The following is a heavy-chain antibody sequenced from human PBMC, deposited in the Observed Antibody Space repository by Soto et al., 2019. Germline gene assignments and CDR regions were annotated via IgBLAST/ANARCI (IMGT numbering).Heavy chain of an antibody. V-gene: IGHV1-18*01. CDR1: GYTFTSYG. D-gene: IGHD1-1*01. J-gene: IGHJ4*02. Sequence: ASVKVSCKASGYTFTSYGISWVRQAPGQGLEWMGWIIAYNGNTNYAQKLQGRVTMTTDTSTSTAYMELRSLRSDDTAVYYCARAFRNDPLPGYWGQGTLVTVSS. CDR3: ARAFRNDPLPGY. CDR2: IIAYNGNT.